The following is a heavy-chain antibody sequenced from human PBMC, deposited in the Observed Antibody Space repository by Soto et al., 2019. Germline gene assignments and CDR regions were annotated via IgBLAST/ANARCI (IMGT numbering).Heavy chain of an antibody. CDR1: GGSISSYY. V-gene: IGHV4-59*01. CDR2: IYYSGST. Sequence: QVQLQESGPGLVKPSETLSLTCTVSGGSISSYYWSWIRQPPGKGLEWLGYIYYSGSTNYTPSLKSRVTIAVDTSKNQTSREPSSVTAADTAVYYCARGAPHSYRSPYYYSSYMDVWGKGTTVTLSS. J-gene: IGHJ6*03. D-gene: IGHD5-18*01. CDR3: ARGAPHSYRSPYYYSSYMDV.